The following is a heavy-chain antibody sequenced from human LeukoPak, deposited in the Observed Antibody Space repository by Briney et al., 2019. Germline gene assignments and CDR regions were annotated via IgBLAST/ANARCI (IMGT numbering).Heavy chain of an antibody. Sequence: ASVTVSSKPSVYTFTSCDINWVRQATGQGLEWMGWMNPNSGNTGYGQSFQGRITMTRDISIGTAYMELSNLTSEDTAIYYCTRGSSGRRDNWGQGTLVTVSA. CDR3: TRGSSGRRDN. V-gene: IGHV1-8*01. J-gene: IGHJ4*02. D-gene: IGHD6-19*01. CDR2: MNPNSGNT. CDR1: VYTFTSCD.